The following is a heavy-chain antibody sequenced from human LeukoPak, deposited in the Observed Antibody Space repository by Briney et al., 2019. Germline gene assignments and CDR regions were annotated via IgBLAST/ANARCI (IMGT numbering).Heavy chain of an antibody. CDR2: INTNTGNP. CDR3: ARQRYDILTGYSYFDY. CDR1: GYTFTSYA. J-gene: IGHJ4*02. V-gene: IGHV7-4-1*02. D-gene: IGHD3-9*01. Sequence: GASVKVSCKASGYTFTSYAMNWVRQAPGQGLEWMGWINTNTGNPTYAQGFTGRFVFSLDTSVSTAYLQISSLKVVDTAVYYCARQRYDILTGYSYFDYWGQGTLVTVSS.